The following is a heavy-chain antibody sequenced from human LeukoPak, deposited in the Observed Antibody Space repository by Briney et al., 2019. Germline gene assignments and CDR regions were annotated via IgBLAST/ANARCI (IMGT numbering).Heavy chain of an antibody. V-gene: IGHV1-18*01. D-gene: IGHD3-22*01. CDR3: ARPKKGLLPDDAFDI. CDR1: GYTFTSYG. CDR2: ITADNGNS. J-gene: IGHJ3*02. Sequence: GASVKVSCKDSGYTFTSYGIIWGRQPPGQGLEWLGWITADNGNSNDAQNRPGRVTMTTDTSTRTAYMELRSLRNCDTAVYYSARPKKGLLPDDAFDIWGQGTMFTVSS.